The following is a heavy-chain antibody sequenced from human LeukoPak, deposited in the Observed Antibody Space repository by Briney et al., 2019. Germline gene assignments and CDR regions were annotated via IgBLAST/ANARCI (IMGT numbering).Heavy chain of an antibody. CDR3: ARGRAVAGREGRLGY. D-gene: IGHD6-19*01. J-gene: IGHJ4*02. CDR2: INPSGGST. V-gene: IGHV1-46*01. Sequence: VASVTVSFKASGYTFTSYYMHWVRQAPGQGGEWMGLINPSGGSTSYAQKFQGRVTMTRDTSTSTVYMELSSLRSEDTAVYYCARGRAVAGREGRLGYWGQGTLVTVSS. CDR1: GYTFTSYY.